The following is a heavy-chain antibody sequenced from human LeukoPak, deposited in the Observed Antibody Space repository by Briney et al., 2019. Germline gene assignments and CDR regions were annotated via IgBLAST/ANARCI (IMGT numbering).Heavy chain of an antibody. J-gene: IGHJ4*02. D-gene: IGHD3-10*01. Sequence: GGSLRLSCAASGFTFSSYEMNWVRQAPGKGLEWVSAISSSSDYIYYADSVKGRFTISRDNAKNSLYLQMNSLRAEDTAVYYCARVRRGSGSYQSYYFDYWGQGTLVTVSS. CDR3: ARVRRGSGSYQSYYFDY. CDR2: ISSSSDYI. V-gene: IGHV3-21*01. CDR1: GFTFSSYE.